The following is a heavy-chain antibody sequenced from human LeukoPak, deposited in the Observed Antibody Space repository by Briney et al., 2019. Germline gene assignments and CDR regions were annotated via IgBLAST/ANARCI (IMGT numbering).Heavy chain of an antibody. J-gene: IGHJ5*02. D-gene: IGHD6-19*01. Sequence: SETLSLTCTVSGGSISSSSYYWGWIRQPPGKGLEWIGSIYYSGSTYYNPSLKSRVTISVDTSKNQFSLKLSSVTAADTAVYYCASSGWYWFDPWGQGTLVTVSS. V-gene: IGHV4-39*07. CDR1: GGSISSSSYY. CDR2: IYYSGST. CDR3: ASSGWYWFDP.